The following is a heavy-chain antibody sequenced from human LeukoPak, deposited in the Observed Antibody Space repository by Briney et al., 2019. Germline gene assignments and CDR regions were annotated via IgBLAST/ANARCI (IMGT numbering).Heavy chain of an antibody. J-gene: IGHJ4*02. V-gene: IGHV3-23*01. CDR3: AKSSGGRGDPIDY. Sequence: RGSLRLSCAASAFTFSRYAMSWVRQAPGKGLEWVSSISGGGSSTYYADSVKGRFTISRDNSKNTLYLQMNSLRAEDTAVYYCAKSSGGRGDPIDYWGQGTLVTVSS. CDR1: AFTFSRYA. CDR2: ISGGGSST.